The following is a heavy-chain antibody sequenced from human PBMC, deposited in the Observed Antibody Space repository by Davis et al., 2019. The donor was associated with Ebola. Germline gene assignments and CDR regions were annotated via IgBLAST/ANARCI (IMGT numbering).Heavy chain of an antibody. J-gene: IGHJ6*02. V-gene: IGHV3-73*01. D-gene: IGHD6-19*01. Sequence: PGGSLRLSCATSGFTFSGSAMHWVRQASGKGLEWVGRIRSKANSYATAYAAPVKGRFTISRDDSKNTAYLQMNSLKTEDTAVYYCTRLYDSSGWYSPVYYYGMDVWGQGTTVTVSS. CDR3: TRLYDSSGWYSPVYYYGMDV. CDR1: GFTFSGSA. CDR2: IRSKANSYAT.